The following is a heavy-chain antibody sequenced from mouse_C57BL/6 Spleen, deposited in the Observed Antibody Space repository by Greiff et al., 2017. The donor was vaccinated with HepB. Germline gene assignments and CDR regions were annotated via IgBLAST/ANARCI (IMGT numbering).Heavy chain of an antibody. D-gene: IGHD4-1*01. Sequence: EVQGVESGGGLVKPGGSLKLSCAASGFTFSSYAMSWVRQTPEKRLEWVATISDGGSYTYYPDNVKGRFTISRDNAKNNLYLQMSHLKSEDTAMYYCARATNWEGMDYWGQGTSVTVSS. J-gene: IGHJ4*01. CDR1: GFTFSSYA. CDR2: ISDGGSYT. V-gene: IGHV5-4*01. CDR3: ARATNWEGMDY.